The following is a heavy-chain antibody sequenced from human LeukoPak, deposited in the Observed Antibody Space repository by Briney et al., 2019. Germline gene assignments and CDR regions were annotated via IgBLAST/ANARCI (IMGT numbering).Heavy chain of an antibody. J-gene: IGHJ3*02. Sequence: HAGGSLRLSCAASGFTFANSAMNWVRQGPEKGLEWVAYIGTSSSFMEYADSAKGRFTISRDDAQNSVYLQMNTLRVEDTAVYYCARGGITIFGVVTSDAFDIWGQGTMVTVSS. V-gene: IGHV3-48*01. CDR2: IGTSSSFM. D-gene: IGHD3-3*01. CDR1: GFTFANSA. CDR3: ARGGITIFGVVTSDAFDI.